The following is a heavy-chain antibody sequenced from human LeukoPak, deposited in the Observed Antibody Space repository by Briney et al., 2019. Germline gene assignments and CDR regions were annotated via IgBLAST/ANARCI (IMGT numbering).Heavy chain of an antibody. CDR2: ISGSGDAT. CDR1: GLTFSNYA. Sequence: GGSLRLSCAASGLTFSNYAMTWVRQAPGKGVEWVSSISGSGDATYYPDSVKGRFTMSRDNSENTLSLQMNSLRAGDTAVYYCARAYDTSGNLDYWGRGTLVTVSS. V-gene: IGHV3-23*01. J-gene: IGHJ4*02. D-gene: IGHD3-22*01. CDR3: ARAYDTSGNLDY.